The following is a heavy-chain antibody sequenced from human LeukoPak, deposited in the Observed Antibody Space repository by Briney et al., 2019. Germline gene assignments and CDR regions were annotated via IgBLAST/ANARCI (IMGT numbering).Heavy chain of an antibody. CDR3: ARDSDIVVVPAAPDY. CDR2: ISSSSSYI. Sequence: GGSLRLSCAASGFTFSSYSMNWVRQAPGKGLEWVSSISSSSSYIYYADSVQGRFTISRDNAKNSLYLQMNSLRAEDTAVYYCARDSDIVVVPAAPDYWGQGTLVTVSS. CDR1: GFTFSSYS. J-gene: IGHJ4*02. D-gene: IGHD2-2*01. V-gene: IGHV3-21*01.